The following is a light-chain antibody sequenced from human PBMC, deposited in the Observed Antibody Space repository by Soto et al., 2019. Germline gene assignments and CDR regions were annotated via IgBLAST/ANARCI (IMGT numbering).Light chain of an antibody. CDR1: QSISTY. J-gene: IGKJ2*01. V-gene: IGKV1-39*01. CDR2: ATS. Sequence: DIQMTQSPSSLSASVGDRVTITCRASQSISTYLNWYQQKPGKAPKLLIYATSRLQSGVPSRFSGSGSGTDFTLTISSRQPEDFATYYCQQSYGTPPTFGQGTKLEIK. CDR3: QQSYGTPPT.